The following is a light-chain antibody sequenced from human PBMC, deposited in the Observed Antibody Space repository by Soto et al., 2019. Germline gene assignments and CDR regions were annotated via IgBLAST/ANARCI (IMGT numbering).Light chain of an antibody. V-gene: IGLV2-14*01. CDR2: EVS. Sequence: QSALTQPASVSGSPGQSITISCTGTSSDVGGYNYVSWYQQHPGKAPKLMIYEVSNRPSWVSNRFSGYKSGNTVSVTISGLQAEDGADYYCSSYTGSSTPYVFGTGTKLTVI. CDR3: SSYTGSSTPYV. CDR1: SSDVGGYNY. J-gene: IGLJ1*01.